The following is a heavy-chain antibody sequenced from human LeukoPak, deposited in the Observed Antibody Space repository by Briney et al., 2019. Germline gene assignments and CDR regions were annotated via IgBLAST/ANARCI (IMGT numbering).Heavy chain of an antibody. Sequence: ASVKVSCKASGCTFTSYGISWVRQAPGQGLEWMGWISAYNGNTNYAQKLQGRVTMTTDTSTSTAYMELRSLRSDDTAVYYCARNVDYDILTGHRTYYFDYWGQGTLVTVSS. D-gene: IGHD3-9*01. CDR1: GCTFTSYG. CDR3: ARNVDYDILTGHRTYYFDY. CDR2: ISAYNGNT. J-gene: IGHJ4*02. V-gene: IGHV1-18*01.